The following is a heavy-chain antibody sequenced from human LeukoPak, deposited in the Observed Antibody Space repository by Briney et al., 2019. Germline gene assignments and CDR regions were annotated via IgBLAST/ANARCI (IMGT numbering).Heavy chain of an antibody. Sequence: PGGSLRLSCAASGFTFSSYWMSWVRQAPGKGLEWVANIKQDGSEKYYVDSVKGRFTISRDNAKNSLYLQMNSLRAEDTAVYYCARDLMVRGLDAFDIWGQGTMVTVPS. D-gene: IGHD3-10*01. J-gene: IGHJ3*02. V-gene: IGHV3-7*01. CDR2: IKQDGSEK. CDR3: ARDLMVRGLDAFDI. CDR1: GFTFSSYW.